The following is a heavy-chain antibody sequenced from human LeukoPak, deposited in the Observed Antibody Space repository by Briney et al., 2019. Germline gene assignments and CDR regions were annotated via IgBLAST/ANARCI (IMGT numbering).Heavy chain of an antibody. D-gene: IGHD1-26*01. J-gene: IGHJ6*03. Sequence: PSETLSLTCTVSGGSISSGGYYWSWIRQPPGKGLEWIGYIYHSGSTYYNPSLKSRVTISVDRSKNQFSLKLSSVTAADTAVYYCARVGGSYLRYYYYYYMDVWGKGTTVTVSS. CDR2: IYHSGST. CDR3: ARVGGSYLRYYYYYYMDV. V-gene: IGHV4-30-2*01. CDR1: GGSISSGGYY.